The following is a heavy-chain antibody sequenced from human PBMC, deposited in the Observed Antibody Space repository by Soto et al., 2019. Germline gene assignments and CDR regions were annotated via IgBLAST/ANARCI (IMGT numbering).Heavy chain of an antibody. CDR1: GFTFSSYA. D-gene: IGHD3-9*01. CDR2: ISGSGGST. V-gene: IGHV3-23*01. CDR3: AKDHGYDILTGYYGTFDY. Sequence: LSLTCAASGFTFSSYAMSWVRQAPGKGLEWVSAISGSGGSTYYADSVKGRFTISRDNSKNTLYLQMNSLRAEDTAVYYCAKDHGYDILTGYYGTFDYWGQGILVTVSS. J-gene: IGHJ4*02.